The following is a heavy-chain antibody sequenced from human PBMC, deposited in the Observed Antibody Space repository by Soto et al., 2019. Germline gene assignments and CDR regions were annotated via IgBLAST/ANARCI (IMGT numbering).Heavy chain of an antibody. CDR1: GGSFSGYY. J-gene: IGHJ6*02. V-gene: IGHV4-34*01. CDR3: ASLRIAAAGTGFDYYYYGMDV. Sequence: KLPETLSLTCAVYGGSFSGYYWSWIRQPPGKGLEWIGEINHSGSTNYNPSLKSRVTISVDTSKNQFSLKLSSVTAADTAVYYCASLRIAAAGTGFDYYYYGMDVWGQGTTVTVSS. CDR2: INHSGST. D-gene: IGHD6-13*01.